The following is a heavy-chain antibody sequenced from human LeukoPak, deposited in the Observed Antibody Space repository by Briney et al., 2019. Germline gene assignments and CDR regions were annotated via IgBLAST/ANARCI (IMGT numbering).Heavy chain of an antibody. CDR3: ARGGWNKFDY. J-gene: IGHJ4*02. Sequence: SETLSLTCTVSGGSISSFYWSWIRQPAGKGLEWIGRIYTSGSTNYNPSLKSRVTISVDTSKNQFSLKLSSFTAADTAVYYCARGGWNKFDYWGQGTLVTVSS. V-gene: IGHV4-4*07. CDR1: GGSISSFY. D-gene: IGHD1-1*01. CDR2: IYTSGST.